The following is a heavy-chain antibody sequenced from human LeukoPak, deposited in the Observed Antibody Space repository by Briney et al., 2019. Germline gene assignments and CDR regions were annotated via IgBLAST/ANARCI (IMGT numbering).Heavy chain of an antibody. Sequence: EGSLRLSCAASGFTFSSYAMSWVRQAPGKGLEWVSAISGSGGSTYYADSVKGRFTISRDNSKNTLYLQMNSLRAEDTAVYYCARVGRSIAAAGNHYYGMDVWGQGTTVTVSS. V-gene: IGHV3-23*01. D-gene: IGHD6-13*01. CDR2: ISGSGGST. CDR3: ARVGRSIAAAGNHYYGMDV. J-gene: IGHJ6*02. CDR1: GFTFSSYA.